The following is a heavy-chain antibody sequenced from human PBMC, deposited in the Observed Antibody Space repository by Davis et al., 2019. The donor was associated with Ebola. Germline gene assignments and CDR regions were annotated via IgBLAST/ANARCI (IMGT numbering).Heavy chain of an antibody. D-gene: IGHD3-10*01. Sequence: PGGSLRLSCAASGFTFSSYAMHWVRQAPGKGLEWVAVISYDGSNKYYADSVKGRFTISRDNSKNTLYLQMNSLRAEDTAVYYCARDHGITMVGCAFDIWGQGTMVTVSS. J-gene: IGHJ3*02. V-gene: IGHV3-30-3*01. CDR2: ISYDGSNK. CDR1: GFTFSSYA. CDR3: ARDHGITMVGCAFDI.